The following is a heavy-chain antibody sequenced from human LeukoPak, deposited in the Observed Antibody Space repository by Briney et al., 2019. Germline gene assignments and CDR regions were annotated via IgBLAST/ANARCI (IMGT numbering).Heavy chain of an antibody. V-gene: IGHV4-61*05. J-gene: IGHJ4*02. CDR1: GGSISSSSYY. Sequence: SETLSLTCTVSGGSISSSSYYWGWIRQPPGKGLEWIGYIYYSGSTNYNPSLKSRVTISVDTSKNQFSLKLSSVTAADTAVYYCARGNYYGSGSYAYFDYWGQGTLVTVSS. D-gene: IGHD3-10*01. CDR2: IYYSGST. CDR3: ARGNYYGSGSYAYFDY.